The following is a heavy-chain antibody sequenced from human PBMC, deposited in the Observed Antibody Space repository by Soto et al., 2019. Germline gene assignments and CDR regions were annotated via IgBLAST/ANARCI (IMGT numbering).Heavy chain of an antibody. Sequence: ASVKVSCKASGYTFTGYYMHWVLQAPGEGLGWMGWINPNSGGTNYAQKFQGRVTMTRDTSISTAYMELSRLRSDDTAVYYCARDRGIILTGPKGWFDPWGQGTLVTVSS. CDR3: ARDRGIILTGPKGWFDP. CDR2: INPNSGGT. D-gene: IGHD3-9*01. V-gene: IGHV1-2*02. CDR1: GYTFTGYY. J-gene: IGHJ5*02.